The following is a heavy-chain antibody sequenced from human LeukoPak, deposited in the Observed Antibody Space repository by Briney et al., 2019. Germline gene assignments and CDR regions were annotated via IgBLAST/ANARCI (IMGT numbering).Heavy chain of an antibody. V-gene: IGHV3-23*01. CDR1: GFTFGSYA. CDR2: VSGSGGST. D-gene: IGHD1-1*01. Sequence: GGSLRLSCAASGFTFGSYAMGWVRQAPGKGPEWVSSVSGSGGSTYYADSLKGRFTISRDNSNNTLYLQMNSLRADDTALYYCAKSNGYRVYNWFDPWGQGTLVTVSP. CDR3: AKSNGYRVYNWFDP. J-gene: IGHJ5*02.